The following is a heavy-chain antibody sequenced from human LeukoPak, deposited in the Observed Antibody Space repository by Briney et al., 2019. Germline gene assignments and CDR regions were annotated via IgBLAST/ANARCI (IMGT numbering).Heavy chain of an antibody. CDR1: GFTFSSYA. J-gene: IGHJ4*02. CDR3: AKDSSVWVVGAISFFDY. V-gene: IGHV3-30-3*01. Sequence: GRSLRLSCAASGFTFSSYAMHWVRQAPGKGLEWVAVKSYDGSNNYYADSVKGRFTISRDNSKNTLFLQMNSLRAEDTAVYYCAKDSSVWVVGAISFFDYWGQGTLVTVSS. CDR2: KSYDGSNN. D-gene: IGHD1-26*01.